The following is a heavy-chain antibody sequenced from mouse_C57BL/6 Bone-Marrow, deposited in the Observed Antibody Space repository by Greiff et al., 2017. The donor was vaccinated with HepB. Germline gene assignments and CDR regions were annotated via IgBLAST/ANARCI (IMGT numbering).Heavy chain of an antibody. CDR1: GFTFSDYG. CDR3: ARGLPPFAY. Sequence: DVHLVESGGGLVKPGGSLKLSCAASGFTFSDYGMHWVRQAPEKGLEWVAYISSGSSTIYYADTVKGRFTISRDNAKNTLFLQMTSLRSEDTAMYYCARGLPPFAYWGQGTLVTVSA. D-gene: IGHD2-2*01. J-gene: IGHJ3*01. V-gene: IGHV5-17*01. CDR2: ISSGSSTI.